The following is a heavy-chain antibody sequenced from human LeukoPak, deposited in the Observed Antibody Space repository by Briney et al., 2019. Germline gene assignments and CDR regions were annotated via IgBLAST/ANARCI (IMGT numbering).Heavy chain of an antibody. CDR3: ARRSPSAEYFQR. CDR2: IYPGGSDT. V-gene: IGHV5-51*01. Sequence: GESLKISCKGSGYSFAAYWIAWVRQMPGKGLEWMGIIYPGGSDTRYSPSFQGQVTISADKSISAAYLQWSSLKASDTAIYYCARRSPSAEYFQRWGQGTLVTVA. J-gene: IGHJ1*01. CDR1: GYSFAAYW.